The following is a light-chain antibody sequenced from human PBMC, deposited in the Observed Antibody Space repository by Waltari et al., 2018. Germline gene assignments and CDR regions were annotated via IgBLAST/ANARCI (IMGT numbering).Light chain of an antibody. CDR1: QTVTTTY. V-gene: IGKV3-20*01. CDR3: QQYDISVLT. Sequence: ELVLTQSPGTLSLSPGERATISCRASQTVTTTYLAWYHQKPGQAPTLLIYGASSRATGIPDRFSGSGSGTDFSLTITRLEPEDFAIYYCQQYDISVLTFGGGTKVEIK. CDR2: GAS. J-gene: IGKJ4*01.